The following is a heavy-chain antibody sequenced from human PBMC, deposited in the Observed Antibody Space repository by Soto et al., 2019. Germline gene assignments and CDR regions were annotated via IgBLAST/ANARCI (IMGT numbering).Heavy chain of an antibody. CDR2: VYYNGFT. CDR1: GGSISSSSYY. Sequence: QLQLRESGPGLVKPSETLSLTCTVSGGSISSSSYYWAWNRQSPGKGLEWIGSVYYNGFTYYTPSRKRRVTISVDTSKNQFSLKLTSVTAADTAVYYCARMGDFWSGPGELDPWGQGTLVTVSS. D-gene: IGHD3-3*01. CDR3: ARMGDFWSGPGELDP. V-gene: IGHV4-39*01. J-gene: IGHJ5*02.